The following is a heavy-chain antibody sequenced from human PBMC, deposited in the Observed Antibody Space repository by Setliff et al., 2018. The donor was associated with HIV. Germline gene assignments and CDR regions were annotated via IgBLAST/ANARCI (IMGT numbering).Heavy chain of an antibody. Sequence: PSETLSLTCAVYGGSLSDSYYNWIRQPPGKGLEWIGEISHSGSASYNSSLKSRVTMSVDTSKNQVSLTLTSLTAADTAIYYCARDQRLPGVQPPYWYFDLWGRGTLVIVSS. J-gene: IGHJ2*01. D-gene: IGHD6-25*01. CDR2: ISHSGSA. CDR1: GGSLSDSY. V-gene: IGHV4-34*01. CDR3: ARDQRLPGVQPPYWYFDL.